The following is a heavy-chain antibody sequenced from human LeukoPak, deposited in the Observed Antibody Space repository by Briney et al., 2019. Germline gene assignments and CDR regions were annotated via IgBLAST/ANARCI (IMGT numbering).Heavy chain of an antibody. CDR2: LNNDGSTT. V-gene: IGHV3-74*01. D-gene: IGHD1-26*01. CDR3: ARDARLYKWELLAY. CDR1: GFTFSNYW. J-gene: IGHJ4*02. Sequence: QPGGSLRLSCAASGFTFSNYWMHWVRQVPGEGLVWVSRLNNDGSTTAYADSVKGRFTISRDNSKNTVYLQMDNLRPEDTAVYYCARDARLYKWELLAYWGQGTLVTVSS.